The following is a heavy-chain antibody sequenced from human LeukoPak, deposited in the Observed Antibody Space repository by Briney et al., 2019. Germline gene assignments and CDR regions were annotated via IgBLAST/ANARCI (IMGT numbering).Heavy chain of an antibody. CDR1: GFTFSSYS. CDR3: AKSTSYYYGSGSYDY. Sequence: PGGSLRLSCAASGFTFSSYSMNWVRQAPGKGLEWVSYISSSSSTIYYADSVKGRFTISRDNAKNSLYLQMNSLRAEDTALYYCAKSTSYYYGSGSYDYWGQGTLVTVSS. V-gene: IGHV3-48*01. D-gene: IGHD3-10*01. CDR2: ISSSSSTI. J-gene: IGHJ4*02.